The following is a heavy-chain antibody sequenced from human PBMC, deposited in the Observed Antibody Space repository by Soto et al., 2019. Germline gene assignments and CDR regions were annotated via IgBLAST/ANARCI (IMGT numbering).Heavy chain of an antibody. V-gene: IGHV1-18*01. CDR1: GYTFTSYG. CDR2: ISAYNGNT. J-gene: IGHJ3*02. Sequence: ASVKVSCKASGYTFTSYGISWVRQAPGQGLEWMGWISAYNGNTNYAQKLQGRVTMTTDTSTSTAYMELRSLRSDDTAVYYCARDRAVYYDFWSGAVGDAFDIWG. D-gene: IGHD3-3*01. CDR3: ARDRAVYYDFWSGAVGDAFDI.